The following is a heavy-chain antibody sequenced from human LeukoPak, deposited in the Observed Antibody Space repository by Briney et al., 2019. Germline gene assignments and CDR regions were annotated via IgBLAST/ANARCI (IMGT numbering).Heavy chain of an antibody. CDR2: IIPIFGTA. CDR1: GYTFTSYD. J-gene: IGHJ5*02. CDR3: ARETVTTGGSWFDP. V-gene: IGHV1-69*05. Sequence: GASVKVSCKASGYTFTSYDINWVRQATGQGLEWMGGIIPIFGTANYAQKFQGRVTITTDESTSTAYMELSSLRSEDTAVYYCARETVTTGGSWFDPWGQGTLVTVSS. D-gene: IGHD4-11*01.